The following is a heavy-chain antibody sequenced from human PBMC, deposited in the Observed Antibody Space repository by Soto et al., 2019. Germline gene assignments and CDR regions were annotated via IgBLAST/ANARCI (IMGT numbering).Heavy chain of an antibody. J-gene: IGHJ4*02. CDR2: TYYRSNWYN. CDR3: ARGSYYSGWV. D-gene: IGHD6-19*01. Sequence: QVQLQQSGPGLVQPSQTLSLTCAISGDSVSSTSTAWSWIRQSPSRGLEWLGRTYYRSNWYNDYAVSVKSRITISQDTSKNQFSLQLTSVTPEDTAVYYCARGSYYSGWVWGQGTLVTVSS. CDR1: GDSVSSTSTA. V-gene: IGHV6-1*01.